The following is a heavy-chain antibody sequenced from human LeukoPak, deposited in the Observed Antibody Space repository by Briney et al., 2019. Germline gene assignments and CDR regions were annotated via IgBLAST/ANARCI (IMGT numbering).Heavy chain of an antibody. V-gene: IGHV4-59*01. CDR3: ARVTYYDILTGYYYWYFDL. CDR1: GGSISSYY. J-gene: IGHJ2*01. Sequence: SETLSLTCTVSGGSISSYYWSWIRQPPGKGLEWIGYIYYSGSTNYNPSLKSRVTISVDTSKNQFSLKLSSVTAADTAVYYCARVTYYDILTGYYYWYFDLWGRGTLVTVSS. CDR2: IYYSGST. D-gene: IGHD3-9*01.